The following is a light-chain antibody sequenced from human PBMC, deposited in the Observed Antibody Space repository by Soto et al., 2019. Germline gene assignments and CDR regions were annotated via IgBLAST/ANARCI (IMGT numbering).Light chain of an antibody. J-gene: IGKJ2*01. CDR2: AAS. Sequence: AIRMTQSPSSFSASTGDRVTITCRASPGISSYLAWYQQKPEKAPKLLIYAASTLQSGVPSRFSGSGSGTDFTLTISCLQSEDFATYYCHQYYSYPYTFGQGTKLEIK. CDR1: PGISSY. V-gene: IGKV1-8*01. CDR3: HQYYSYPYT.